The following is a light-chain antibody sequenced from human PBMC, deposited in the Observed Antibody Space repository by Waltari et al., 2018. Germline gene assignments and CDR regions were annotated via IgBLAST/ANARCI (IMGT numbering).Light chain of an antibody. V-gene: IGKV1-39*01. Sequence: DIQMTQSPSSLSASVGDRVTITCRASQGISSYLNLYQQKPGKAPKLLIYAASSLQSGVPLRFSGSGSGTDFTLTISRLQPEDFATYYCQQSYSTPQVTFGQGTKVEIK. CDR1: QGISSY. J-gene: IGKJ1*01. CDR3: QQSYSTPQVT. CDR2: AAS.